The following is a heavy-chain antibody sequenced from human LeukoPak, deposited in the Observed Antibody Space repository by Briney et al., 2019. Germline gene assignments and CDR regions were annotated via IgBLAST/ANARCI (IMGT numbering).Heavy chain of an antibody. J-gene: IGHJ4*02. CDR2: IYSTGST. CDR3: ARHRPEGSYPLDS. V-gene: IGHV4-59*08. Sequence: PSETLSLTCIVSGGSISNYYWSWLRQPPGKGLEWIGHIYSTGSTTYSPSLKSRVIMSADTSKNQFSLKVTSVTAADTAVYYCARHRPEGSYPLDSWGQGALVTVSS. CDR1: GGSISNYY.